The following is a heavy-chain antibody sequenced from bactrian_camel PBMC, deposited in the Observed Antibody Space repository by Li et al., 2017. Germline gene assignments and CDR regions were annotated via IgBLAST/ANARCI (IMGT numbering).Heavy chain of an antibody. CDR1: GFTFSSYA. V-gene: IGHV3S40*01. Sequence: VQLVESGGGLVQPGGSVRLSCAASGFTFSSYAMTWVRQAPGKGLEWVSGIVSGGSMTYYADSVKGRFTISRDNVENTLFLQLNSLKTEDTAMYYCAKPLTSYRTWSDWGQGTQVTVS. CDR2: IVSGGSMT. CDR3: AKPLTSYRTWSD. D-gene: IGHD6*01. J-gene: IGHJ4*01.